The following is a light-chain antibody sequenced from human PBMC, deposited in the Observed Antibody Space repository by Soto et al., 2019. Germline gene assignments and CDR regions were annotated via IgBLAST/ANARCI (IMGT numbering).Light chain of an antibody. J-gene: IGKJ4*01. CDR1: QSVSSY. Sequence: EIVLTQSPATLSLSPGERATLSCTASQSVSSYLAWYQQKPGQAPRLLISDASNRATGIPARFSGSGSGTDITLTVSSLEPEDFAVYYCQQRRDWPLTFGGGTKVEI. CDR2: DAS. CDR3: QQRRDWPLT. V-gene: IGKV3-11*01.